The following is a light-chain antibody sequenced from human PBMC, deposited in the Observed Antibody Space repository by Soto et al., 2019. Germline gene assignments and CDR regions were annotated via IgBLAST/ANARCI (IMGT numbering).Light chain of an antibody. CDR1: QSVSSRY. CDR3: HQYGSSPPFT. J-gene: IGKJ3*01. CDR2: GAS. V-gene: IGKV3-20*01. Sequence: EIVLTQSPATLSLSLGERATLSCRASQSVSSRYLAWHQQQPGQAPRLLIYGASSRSTGIAEWFSGSGAGTTFILPIISLEPAEYVVYYCHQYGSSPPFTFGPGTKVDIK.